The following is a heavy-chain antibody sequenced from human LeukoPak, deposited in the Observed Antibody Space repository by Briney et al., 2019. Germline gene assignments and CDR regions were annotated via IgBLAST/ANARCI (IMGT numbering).Heavy chain of an antibody. CDR1: GGTFSSYA. J-gene: IGHJ4*02. CDR2: IIPIFGTA. Sequence: SVKVSCKASGGTFSSYAISWVRQAPGQGLEWMGRIIPIFGTANYAQKFQGRVTITTDESTSTAYMELSSLRSEDTAVYYCARDGAAARTFDYWGQGTLVTVST. CDR3: ARDGAAARTFDY. V-gene: IGHV1-69*05. D-gene: IGHD6-13*01.